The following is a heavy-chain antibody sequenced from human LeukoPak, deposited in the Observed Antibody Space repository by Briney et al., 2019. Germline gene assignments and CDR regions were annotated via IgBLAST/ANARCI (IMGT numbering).Heavy chain of an antibody. CDR1: GFTFSSYA. CDR3: AKPPRGSSFYYYCMDV. CDR2: ISGSGGST. J-gene: IGHJ6*03. V-gene: IGHV3-23*01. D-gene: IGHD6-6*01. Sequence: GGSLRLSCAASGFTFSSYAMSWVCQAPGKGLEWVSAISGSGGSTYYADSVKGRFTISRDNSKNTLYLQMNSLRAEDTAVYYCAKPPRGSSFYYYCMDVWGKGTTVTVSS.